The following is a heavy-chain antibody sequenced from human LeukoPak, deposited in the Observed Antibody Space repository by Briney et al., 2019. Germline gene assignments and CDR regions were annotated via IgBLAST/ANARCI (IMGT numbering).Heavy chain of an antibody. CDR2: ISAYNGNT. Sequence: GASVKVSCKASGYTFTSYGISWVRQAPGQGLEWMGWISAYNGNTNYAQKLQGRVTMTTDTPTSTAYMELRSLRSDDTAVYYCARDTEPGIAVAGTSYWGQGTLVTVSS. CDR1: GYTFTSYG. V-gene: IGHV1-18*01. D-gene: IGHD6-19*01. CDR3: ARDTEPGIAVAGTSY. J-gene: IGHJ4*02.